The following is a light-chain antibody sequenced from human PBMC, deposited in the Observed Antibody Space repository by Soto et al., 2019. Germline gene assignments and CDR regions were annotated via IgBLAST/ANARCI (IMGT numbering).Light chain of an antibody. J-gene: IGKJ5*01. CDR3: QQYNNWPPIT. CDR2: GAS. V-gene: IGKV3-15*01. CDR1: QSVGSN. Sequence: IVMTQSPATLSVSPGERATLSCRASQSVGSNLAWYQQTPGQAPRLLFYGASTRATDIPPRFSVSGSGTEFTLTISSLQSEDFAVYYCQQYNNWPPITFGQGTRLEIK.